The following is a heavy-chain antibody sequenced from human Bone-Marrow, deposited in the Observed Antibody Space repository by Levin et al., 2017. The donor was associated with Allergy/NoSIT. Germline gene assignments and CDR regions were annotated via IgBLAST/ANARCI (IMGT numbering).Heavy chain of an antibody. D-gene: IGHD2-21*02. V-gene: IGHV2-70*04. CDR3: ARTQTVVVTAWDGFDI. J-gene: IGHJ3*02. Sequence: QTLSLTCTFSGFSLTTSGMRVSWIRQPPGKALEWLARIDWDDDKFYSPSLQTRLTISKDTSKNQVVLTMTNMDPVDTATYYCARTQTVVVTAWDGFDIWGQGTKVTVSS. CDR1: GFSLTTSGMR. CDR2: IDWDDDK.